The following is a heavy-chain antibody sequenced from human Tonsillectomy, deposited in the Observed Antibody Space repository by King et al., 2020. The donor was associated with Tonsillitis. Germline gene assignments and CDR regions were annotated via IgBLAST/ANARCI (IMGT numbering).Heavy chain of an antibody. CDR1: GLSLSTSEEG. V-gene: IGHV2-5*02. Sequence: LTLKESGPTLVKPTQTLTLTCTFSGLSLSTSEEGVGWIRQPPGKALEWLGVIYWDDDKRYSPSLKSRLTLTKDTSKNQVVLTMTNMDPVDTGTYYCAHRLAYHDRNYFDYWGQGTLVTVSS. J-gene: IGHJ4*02. CDR3: AHRLAYHDRNYFDY. D-gene: IGHD3-22*01. CDR2: IYWDDDK.